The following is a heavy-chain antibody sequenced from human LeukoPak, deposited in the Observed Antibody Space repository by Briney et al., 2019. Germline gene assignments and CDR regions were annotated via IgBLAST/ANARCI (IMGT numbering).Heavy chain of an antibody. D-gene: IGHD2-2*01. V-gene: IGHV3-11*05. CDR2: IGSSRAYT. CDR3: ARGIVVSPAAPYSWFDP. CDR1: GFTFSDYY. J-gene: IGHJ5*02. Sequence: GGSLRLSCAASGFTFSDYYMSWIRQAPGKGPEWVSDIGSSRAYTNYADSVKGRFTISRDNTKDSLYLQMNGLRAEDTAVYYCARGIVVSPAAPYSWFDPRGQGTLVIVSS.